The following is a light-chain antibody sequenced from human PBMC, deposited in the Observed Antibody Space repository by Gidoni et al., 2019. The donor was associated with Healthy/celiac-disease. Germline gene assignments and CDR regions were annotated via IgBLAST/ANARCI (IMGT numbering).Light chain of an antibody. CDR3: QQYGSSPVA. J-gene: IGKJ1*01. V-gene: IGKV3-20*01. Sequence: EIVLTPSPGTLSLSPGERATLSCRASQSVSSSYLAWYQQKPGQAPRLLIYGASRRATGIPDRLSGSGYGTDFTLTISRLEPEDFAVYYCQQYGSSPVAFGQGTKVEIK. CDR2: GAS. CDR1: QSVSSSY.